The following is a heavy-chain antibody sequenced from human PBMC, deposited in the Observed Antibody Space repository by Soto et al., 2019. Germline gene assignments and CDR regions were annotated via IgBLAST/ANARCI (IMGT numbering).Heavy chain of an antibody. V-gene: IGHV3-23*01. D-gene: IGHD2-15*01. Sequence: PGWSLRLSCAASGFTFSSYAMSWVRQAPGKGLEWVSAISGSGGSTYYADSVKGRFTISRDNSKNTLYLQMNSLRAEDTAVYYCAKDRRYCSGGSCSRAHDAFDIWAEATMVTVSS. J-gene: IGHJ3*02. CDR1: GFTFSSYA. CDR2: ISGSGGST. CDR3: AKDRRYCSGGSCSRAHDAFDI.